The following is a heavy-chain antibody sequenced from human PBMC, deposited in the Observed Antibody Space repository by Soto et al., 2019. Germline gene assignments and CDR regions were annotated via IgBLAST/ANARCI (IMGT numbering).Heavy chain of an antibody. D-gene: IGHD2-2*01. CDR2: IYYSGST. CDR1: GGSISSGGYY. Sequence: QVQLQESGPGLVKPSQTLSLTCTVSGGSISSGGYYWSWIRQHPGKGLEWIGYIYYSGSTYYNPSLRSRVTMSVDTSKNQFSLKMSSVTAADTAVYYCARGRSSTSPYPIGYWGQGTLVTVSS. J-gene: IGHJ4*02. CDR3: ARGRSSTSPYPIGY. V-gene: IGHV4-31*03.